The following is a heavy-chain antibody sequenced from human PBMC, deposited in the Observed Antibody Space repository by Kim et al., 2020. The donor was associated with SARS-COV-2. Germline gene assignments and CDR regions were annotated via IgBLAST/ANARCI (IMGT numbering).Heavy chain of an antibody. CDR1: GFTFSSYG. Sequence: GGSLRLSCAASGFTFSSYGMHWVRQAPGKGLEWVAVISYDGSNKYYADSVKGRFTISRDNSKNTLYLQMNSLRAEDTAVYYCAKGVSDAFDIWGQGTMVTVSS. V-gene: IGHV3-30*18. J-gene: IGHJ3*02. CDR2: ISYDGSNK. CDR3: AKGVSDAFDI.